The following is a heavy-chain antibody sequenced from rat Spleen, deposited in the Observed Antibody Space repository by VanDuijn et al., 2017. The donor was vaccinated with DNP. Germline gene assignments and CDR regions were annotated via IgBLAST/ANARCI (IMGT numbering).Heavy chain of an antibody. D-gene: IGHD1-3*01. CDR3: ARRTVATHFDY. CDR2: ISTSGSRT. CDR1: GFTFSNYY. J-gene: IGHJ2*01. V-gene: IGHV5-25*01. Sequence: EVQLVESGGDLVQPGRSLKLSCVASGFTFSNYYMAWVRRAPKKGLEWVATISTSGSRTYYPDSVKGRFTISRDNAKSSLYLQMNSLKSEDTATYYCARRTVATHFDYWGQGVMVTVSS.